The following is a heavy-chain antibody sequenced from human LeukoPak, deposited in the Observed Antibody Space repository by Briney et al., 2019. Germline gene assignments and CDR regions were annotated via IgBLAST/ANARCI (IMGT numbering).Heavy chain of an antibody. D-gene: IGHD6-19*01. Sequence: GGSLRLSCVASGFTFSNYAMTWVRQAPGKGLEWVSAITGSGDTTYYADSVKGRSTISRDNSKNTLYLLMNSLRVDDTAVYFCAKRNPHTSGWYEYWGQGTLVTVAS. CDR3: AKRNPHTSGWYEY. J-gene: IGHJ4*02. CDR2: ITGSGDTT. V-gene: IGHV3-23*01. CDR1: GFTFSNYA.